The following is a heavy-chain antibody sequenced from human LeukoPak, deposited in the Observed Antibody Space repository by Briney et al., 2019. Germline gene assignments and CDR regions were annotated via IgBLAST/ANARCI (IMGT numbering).Heavy chain of an antibody. J-gene: IGHJ4*02. D-gene: IGHD6-19*01. Sequence: PGGSLRLSCAASGFTFSSYGMHWVRQAPAKGLEWGAVIWYDGSNKYYADSLKGRFTISRDNSKNTLYLQMNSLRAEDTAVYYCARGMGYSSGWPDYFDYWGQGTLVTVSS. CDR2: IWYDGSNK. V-gene: IGHV3-33*01. CDR1: GFTFSSYG. CDR3: ARGMGYSSGWPDYFDY.